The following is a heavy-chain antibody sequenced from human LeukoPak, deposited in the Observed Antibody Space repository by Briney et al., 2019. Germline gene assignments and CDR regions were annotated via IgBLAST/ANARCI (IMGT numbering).Heavy chain of an antibody. CDR2: ISGSGGST. V-gene: IGHV3-23*01. J-gene: IGHJ4*02. CDR3: APSYYYDSSGYIVDYFDC. Sequence: GGSLRHSCAASGFTLSSHGKNCVRPAPGKGLEWVSAISGSGGSTYYADPVKGRFTISGDQAKNSLYLQMNSLRAEDTAVYYCAPSYYYDSSGYIVDYFDCWGQGTLVTVSS. D-gene: IGHD3-22*01. CDR1: GFTLSSHG.